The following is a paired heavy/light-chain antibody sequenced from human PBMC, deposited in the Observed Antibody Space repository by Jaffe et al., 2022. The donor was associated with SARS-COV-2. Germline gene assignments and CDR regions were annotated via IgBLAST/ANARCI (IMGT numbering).Heavy chain of an antibody. CDR2: IFWDGDR. Sequence: QITLKESGPTLVNPTQTPALTCTFSGFSLSTPNMGVAWIRQPPGKALEWLATIFWDGDRRYNPSLRRRLAITEDSSRDQVTLTLIDVNPLDTATYYCVHTPYSGYDVHFDAWGPGILVTVSS. D-gene: IGHD5-12*01. V-gene: IGHV2-5*02. CDR3: VHTPYSGYDVHFDA. CDR1: GFSLSTPNMG. J-gene: IGHJ4*02.
Light chain of an antibody. V-gene: IGLV2-11*01. J-gene: IGLJ3*02. Sequence: QSALTQPRSVSGSPGQSVTISCTGTSRDVGGYNYVSWYQQHPGKAPKLIILDVSKRPSGVPDRFSGSKSGNTASLIISGLQAEDEADYYCFSYEFGYNLMFGGGTKVTVL. CDR2: DVS. CDR1: SRDVGGYNY. CDR3: FSYEFGYNLM.